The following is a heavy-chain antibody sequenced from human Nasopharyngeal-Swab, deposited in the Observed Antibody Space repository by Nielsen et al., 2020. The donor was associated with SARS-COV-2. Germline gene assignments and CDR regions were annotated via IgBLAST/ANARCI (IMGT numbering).Heavy chain of an antibody. D-gene: IGHD6-13*01. V-gene: IGHV1-18*01. J-gene: IGHJ4*02. Sequence: ASVTVSCQASGYTFTSYGISWVRPAPGQGLEWMGWISAYNGNTNYAQKLQGRVTMTTDTSTSTAYMEMRSLRSDDTAVYYCARDPQKYSSSWYDYWGQGTLVTVSS. CDR2: ISAYNGNT. CDR1: GYTFTSYG. CDR3: ARDPQKYSSSWYDY.